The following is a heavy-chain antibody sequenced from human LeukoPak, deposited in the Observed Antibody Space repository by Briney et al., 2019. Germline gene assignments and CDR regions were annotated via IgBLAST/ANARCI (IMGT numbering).Heavy chain of an antibody. CDR3: ARGFMAYDTSDFAFSYY. J-gene: IGHJ4*02. D-gene: IGHD3-22*01. CDR1: GYTFTNYD. V-gene: IGHV1-8*01. Sequence: GASVKVSCKASGYTFTNYDITWVRQAPGQGLECMGWMNPNNGNTGYAQKFQGRVTMTRDTSITTAYMELSSLRSDDTAVYYCARGFMAYDTSDFAFSYYWGQGTLVTVSS. CDR2: MNPNNGNT.